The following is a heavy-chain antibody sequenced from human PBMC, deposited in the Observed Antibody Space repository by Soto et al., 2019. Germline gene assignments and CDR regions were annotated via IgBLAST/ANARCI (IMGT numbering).Heavy chain of an antibody. CDR3: AKEWVYDSSGWSFDY. CDR2: ISNVGSNK. Sequence: QVQLVESGGGVVQPGRSLRLSCAASGFTFSSYGMHWVRQAPGKGLEWVAVISNVGSNKYYADSVKGRFTISRDNSKNTLYLQMNSLRAEDTAVYYCAKEWVYDSSGWSFDYWGQGTLVTVSS. CDR1: GFTFSSYG. V-gene: IGHV3-30*18. J-gene: IGHJ4*02. D-gene: IGHD3-22*01.